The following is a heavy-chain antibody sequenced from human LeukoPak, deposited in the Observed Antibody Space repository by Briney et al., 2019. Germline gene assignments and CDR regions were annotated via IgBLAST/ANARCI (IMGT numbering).Heavy chain of an antibody. CDR1: DDSITMYY. CDR3: ARASSGCYRWFDP. CDR2: IYYSGST. D-gene: IGHD6-19*01. Sequence: PSETLSLTCSVSDDSITMYYWTWIRQPPGKGLEWIGSIYYSGSTNYSPSLKSRVTISVDTSKNQFSLKLRSVTAADTAVYYCARASSGCYRWFDPWGQGTLVAVSS. V-gene: IGHV4-59*01. J-gene: IGHJ5*02.